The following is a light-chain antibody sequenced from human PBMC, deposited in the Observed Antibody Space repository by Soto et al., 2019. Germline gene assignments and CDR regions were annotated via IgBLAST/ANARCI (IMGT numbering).Light chain of an antibody. V-gene: IGKV3-11*01. CDR2: GAS. Sequence: VVSQSPGTLSLNKGIRATLSCSASQTVTTNLAWYQQKPRQAPRLLVYGASTRATGVPARFSGSGSGTDFTLTISSLEPEDFAVYYCQQRSNWPPITFGQGTRLEVK. CDR1: QTVTTN. CDR3: QQRSNWPPIT. J-gene: IGKJ5*01.